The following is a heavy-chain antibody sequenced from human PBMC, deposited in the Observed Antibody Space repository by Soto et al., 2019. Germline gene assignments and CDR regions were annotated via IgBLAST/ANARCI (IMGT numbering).Heavy chain of an antibody. J-gene: IGHJ4*02. V-gene: IGHV3-21*01. CDR1: GFIFSTYS. Sequence: PGGSLRLSCAASGFIFSTYSMNWVRQAPGKGLEWVSSISWSSSYIFYADSVKGRFTISRDNAKRSVFLQMNSLRAEDTAVYFCARDRTSADWDSVGYFDSWGQGTLVTVSS. CDR2: ISWSSSYI. CDR3: ARDRTSADWDSVGYFDS. D-gene: IGHD2-21*02.